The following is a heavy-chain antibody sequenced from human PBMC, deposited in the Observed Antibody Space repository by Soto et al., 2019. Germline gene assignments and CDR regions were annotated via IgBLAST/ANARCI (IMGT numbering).Heavy chain of an antibody. V-gene: IGHV3-30*18. CDR1: GFTFSSFA. Sequence: GGSLRLSCAASGFTFSSFAMHWVRQAPGKGLEWVAVISYDGSDKYYADSVKGRFTISRDNSKDTLYLQMNSLRGEDTAVYHCAKEGLGHHDILTGYSPYYFDYWGQGTLVTVSS. J-gene: IGHJ4*02. D-gene: IGHD3-9*01. CDR3: AKEGLGHHDILTGYSPYYFDY. CDR2: ISYDGSDK.